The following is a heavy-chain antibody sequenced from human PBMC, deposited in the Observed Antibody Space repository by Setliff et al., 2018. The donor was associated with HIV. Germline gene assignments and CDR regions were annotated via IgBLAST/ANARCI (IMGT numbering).Heavy chain of an antibody. V-gene: IGHV4-38-2*02. J-gene: IGHJ6*03. D-gene: IGHD2-21*02. Sequence: PSETLSLTCDVSGYSINNIHYWGWIRQPPGKGLECLGNIYDGGTTYHNPSLKGRVTISIDTSKAQFSLKLISVTAADTAVYYCTRDLWGDDYYYNNMDVWGKGTTVTVSS. CDR2: IYDGGTT. CDR3: TRDLWGDDYYYNNMDV. CDR1: GYSINNIHY.